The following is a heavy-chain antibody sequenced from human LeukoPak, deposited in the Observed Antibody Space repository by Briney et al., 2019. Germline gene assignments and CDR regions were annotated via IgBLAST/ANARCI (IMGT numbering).Heavy chain of an antibody. V-gene: IGHV1-18*01. Sequence: ASVKVSCKASGNTFPKYGISWVRQAPGQGLEWMGWMSVYNGNTNYAQKLQGRVTMTTDTSTRTAYMELRSPRSDDTAVYYCAGEGGSCTSTSCYAGGWFDPWGQGTLVTVSS. D-gene: IGHD2-2*01. CDR3: AGEGGSCTSTSCYAGGWFDP. J-gene: IGHJ5*02. CDR1: GNTFPKYG. CDR2: MSVYNGNT.